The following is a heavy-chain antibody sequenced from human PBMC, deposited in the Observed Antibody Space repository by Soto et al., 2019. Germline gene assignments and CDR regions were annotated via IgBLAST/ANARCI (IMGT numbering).Heavy chain of an antibody. J-gene: IGHJ6*02. V-gene: IGHV4-59*01. Sequence: QVQLQESGPGLVKPSGTLSLTCTVSGGSISSYYWSWIRQPPGKGLEWIGYIYYSGSTNYNPSLKSRVTISVDTSKNQFSLKLSSVTAADTAVYYCARGAFGYSYGHGMDVWGQGTTVTVSS. CDR2: IYYSGST. CDR3: ARGAFGYSYGHGMDV. CDR1: GGSISSYY. D-gene: IGHD5-18*01.